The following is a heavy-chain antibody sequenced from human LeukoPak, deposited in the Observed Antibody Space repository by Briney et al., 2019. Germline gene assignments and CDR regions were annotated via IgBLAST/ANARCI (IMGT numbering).Heavy chain of an antibody. J-gene: IGHJ2*01. Sequence: SETLSLTCTVSDYSISSSYYWGWIRQPPGKGLEWFGIIYHSGSTYYDPSLKSRVTISVDTSKNQFSLKLSSVTAADTAVYYCARVSGRFTWYFDLWGRGTLVTVSS. CDR3: ARVSGRFTWYFDL. CDR2: IYHSGST. CDR1: DYSISSSYY. V-gene: IGHV4-38-2*02.